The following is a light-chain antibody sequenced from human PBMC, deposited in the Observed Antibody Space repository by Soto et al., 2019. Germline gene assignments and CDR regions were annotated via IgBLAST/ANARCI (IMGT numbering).Light chain of an antibody. V-gene: IGKV1-13*02. CDR1: QGISSA. CDR3: QKFNSYPIT. J-gene: IGKJ5*01. Sequence: AIQLTQSPSSLSASVGDRVTITCRASQGISSALAWYQQKPGKAPKLLIYDASSLESGVPSRFSGSGSGTDFTLTTSSLQPEDFETYYCQKFNSYPITFGQGTRLEIK. CDR2: DAS.